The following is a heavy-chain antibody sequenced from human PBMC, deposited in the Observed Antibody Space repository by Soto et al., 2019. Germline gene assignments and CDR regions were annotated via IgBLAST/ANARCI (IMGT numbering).Heavy chain of an antibody. CDR2: INPNSGGT. J-gene: IGHJ4*02. CDR1: GYTCTGYY. CDR3: ARVRERWLRLAPFDY. V-gene: IGHV1-2*02. D-gene: IGHD5-12*01. Sequence: ASVKVSCRASGYTCTGYYMHWVGQAPGQGLEWMGWINPNSGGTNYAQKFQGRVTMTRDTSISTAYMELSRLRSDDTAVYYCARVRERWLRLAPFDYWGQGTLVTVSS.